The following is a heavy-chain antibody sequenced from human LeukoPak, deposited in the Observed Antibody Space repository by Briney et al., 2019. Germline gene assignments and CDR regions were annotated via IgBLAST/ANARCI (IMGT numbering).Heavy chain of an antibody. CDR1: GFSFSDYY. J-gene: IGHJ4*02. Sequence: PGGSLRLSCASSGFSFSDYYMSWVRQAPGKGLEWVSAISGSGGSTYYADSVKGRFTISRDNSKNTLYLQMNSLRAEDTAVYYCAKAYSSGWPANWGQGTLVTVSS. CDR2: ISGSGGST. V-gene: IGHV3-23*01. CDR3: AKAYSSGWPAN. D-gene: IGHD6-19*01.